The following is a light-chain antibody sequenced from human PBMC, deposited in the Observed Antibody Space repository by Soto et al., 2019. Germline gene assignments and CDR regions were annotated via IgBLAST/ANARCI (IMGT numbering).Light chain of an antibody. J-gene: IGKJ2*01. V-gene: IGKV1-17*01. CDR3: LQHSDYPFS. Sequence: DIQMTQSPSSLSASVGDRVTITCRASQVIRDALGWYQQKPGKVPKRLIYSASNLQSGVPSRFSGSGSETEFTLTISSLQPEDFATYYCLQHSDYPFSFGQGTRLEI. CDR2: SAS. CDR1: QVIRDA.